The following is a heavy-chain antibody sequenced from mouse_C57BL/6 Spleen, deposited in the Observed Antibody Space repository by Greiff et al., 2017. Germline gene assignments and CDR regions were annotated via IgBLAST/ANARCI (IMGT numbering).Heavy chain of an antibody. J-gene: IGHJ1*03. CDR1: GYSITSGYD. CDR3: ARDGGRGSRGYFDV. CDR2: ISYSGST. Sequence: EVKLQESGPGMVKPSQSLSLTCTVTGYSITSGYDWHWIRHFPGNKLEWMGYISYSGSTNYNPSLKSRISITHDTSKNHFFLKLNSVTTEDTATYYCARDGGRGSRGYFDVWGTGTTVTVSS. V-gene: IGHV3-1*01.